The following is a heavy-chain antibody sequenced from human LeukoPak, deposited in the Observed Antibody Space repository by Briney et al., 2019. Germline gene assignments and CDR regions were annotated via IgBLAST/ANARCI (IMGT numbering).Heavy chain of an antibody. CDR3: GTVDAFDI. Sequence: SETLSLTCAVYGGSFSGYYWSWIRQPPGKGLEWIGEINHSGSTNYNPSLKSRVTISVDTSKNQFSLKLSSVTAADMAVYYCGTVDAFDIWGQGTMVTVSS. CDR1: GGSFSGYY. V-gene: IGHV4-34*01. D-gene: IGHD4-17*01. J-gene: IGHJ3*02. CDR2: INHSGST.